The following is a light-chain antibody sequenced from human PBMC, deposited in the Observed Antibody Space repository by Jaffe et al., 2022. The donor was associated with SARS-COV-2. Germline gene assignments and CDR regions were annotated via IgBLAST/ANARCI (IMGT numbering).Light chain of an antibody. J-gene: IGLJ3*02. V-gene: IGLV3-21*02. Sequence: SYVLTQPPSVSVAPGHTATITCGGNNIGGKSVHWYQQKPGRAPVLVIYADSDRPSGIPERFSGSNSGDTATLTVSRVEAGDEADYYCQVWDSDTEDRVFGGGTKLTVL. CDR3: QVWDSDTEDRV. CDR2: ADS. CDR1: NIGGKS.